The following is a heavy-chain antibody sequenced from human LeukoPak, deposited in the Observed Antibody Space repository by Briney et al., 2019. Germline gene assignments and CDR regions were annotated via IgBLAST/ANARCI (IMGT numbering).Heavy chain of an antibody. J-gene: IGHJ6*03. CDR1: GGTFSSYA. Sequence: SVKVSCKASGGTFSSYAISWVRQAPGQGLEWMGGIIPIFGTANYAQKFQGRVTITEYESTSTAYMELSSLRSEDTAVYYCARGMSVGYCSSTSCRTYYYYYMDVWGKGTTVTVSS. V-gene: IGHV1-69*13. D-gene: IGHD2-2*01. CDR2: IIPIFGTA. CDR3: ARGMSVGYCSSTSCRTYYYYYMDV.